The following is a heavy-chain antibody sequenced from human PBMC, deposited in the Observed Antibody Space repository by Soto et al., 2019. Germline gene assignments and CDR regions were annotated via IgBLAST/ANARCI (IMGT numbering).Heavy chain of an antibody. CDR3: ARSPYIAAAGTPSAFDY. Sequence: ASVKVSCKASGYTFTSYGISWVRQAPGQGLEWMGRISAYNGNTNYAQKLQGRVTMTTDTSTSTAYMELRSLRSDDTAVYYCARSPYIAAAGTPSAFDYWGQGTLVTVSS. D-gene: IGHD6-13*01. CDR1: GYTFTSYG. V-gene: IGHV1-18*01. J-gene: IGHJ4*02. CDR2: ISAYNGNT.